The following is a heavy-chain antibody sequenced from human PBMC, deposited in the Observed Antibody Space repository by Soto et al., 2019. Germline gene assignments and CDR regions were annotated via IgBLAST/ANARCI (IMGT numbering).Heavy chain of an antibody. J-gene: IGHJ4*02. CDR1: GGTFSSYA. Sequence: QVRLVQSGAEVKKPGSSVKVSCKASGGTFSSYAISWVRQAPGQGLEWVGGIIPIFGTANYAQKFQGRVTITADESTSTAYMELSSLRSEDTAVYYCARGPDYGDYATYFDFWGQGTLVTVSS. V-gene: IGHV1-69*01. D-gene: IGHD4-17*01. CDR3: ARGPDYGDYATYFDF. CDR2: IIPIFGTA.